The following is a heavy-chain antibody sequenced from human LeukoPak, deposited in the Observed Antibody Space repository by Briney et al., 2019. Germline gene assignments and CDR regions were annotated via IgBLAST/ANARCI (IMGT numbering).Heavy chain of an antibody. D-gene: IGHD2-8*01. V-gene: IGHV4-34*01. J-gene: IGHJ4*02. CDR2: INHSGST. Sequence: SETLSLTCAVYGGSFSGYYWSWIRQPPGKGLEWIGEINHSGSTNYNPSLKSRDTISVDTSKNQFSLKLSSVAAADTAVYYCASNVLMVYALDYWGQGTLVTVSS. CDR3: ASNVLMVYALDY. CDR1: GGSFSGYY.